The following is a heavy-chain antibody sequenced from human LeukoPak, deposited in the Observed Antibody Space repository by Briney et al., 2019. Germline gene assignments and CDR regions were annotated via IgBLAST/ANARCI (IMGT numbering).Heavy chain of an antibody. D-gene: IGHD3-16*02. Sequence: SETVSLTCTVSGGSISSYYWSWIRQPPGKGLEWIGYIYYSGSTNYNPSLKSRVTISVDTSKNQFSLKLSSVTAADTAVYYCARAFPPYDYVWGSYRSRGAFDYWGQGTLVTVSS. CDR2: IYYSGST. V-gene: IGHV4-59*12. CDR3: ARAFPPYDYVWGSYRSRGAFDY. J-gene: IGHJ4*02. CDR1: GGSISSYY.